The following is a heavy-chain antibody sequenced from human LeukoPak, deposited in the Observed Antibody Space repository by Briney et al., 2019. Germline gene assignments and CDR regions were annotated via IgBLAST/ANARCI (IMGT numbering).Heavy chain of an antibody. Sequence: ASVKLYCKASGYTFTSYYMHWVRQAPGQGLEWMGIINPSGGSTSYAQKFQGRVTMTRDMSTSTVYMELSSLRSEDTAVYYCATLGPDADYWGQGTLVTVSS. CDR2: INPSGGST. CDR3: ATLGPDADY. J-gene: IGHJ4*02. D-gene: IGHD1-14*01. V-gene: IGHV1-46*01. CDR1: GYTFTSYY.